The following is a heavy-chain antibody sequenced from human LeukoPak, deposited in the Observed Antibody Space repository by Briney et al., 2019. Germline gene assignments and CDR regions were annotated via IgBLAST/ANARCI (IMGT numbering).Heavy chain of an antibody. CDR3: ARWGFGELFLVHYYYYMDV. CDR2: INHSGST. Sequence: KPSETLSLTCAVYGGSFSGYYWSWIRQPPGKGLEWIGEINHSGSTNYNPSLRSRVTISVDTSKNQFSLKLSSVTAADTAVYYCARWGFGELFLVHYYYYMDVWGKGTTVTVSS. V-gene: IGHV4-34*01. CDR1: GGSFSGYY. D-gene: IGHD3-10*01. J-gene: IGHJ6*03.